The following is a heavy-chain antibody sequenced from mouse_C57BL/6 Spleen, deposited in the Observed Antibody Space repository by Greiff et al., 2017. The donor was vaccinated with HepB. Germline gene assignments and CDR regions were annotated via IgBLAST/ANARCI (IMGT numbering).Heavy chain of an antibody. CDR3: ARGYGSSLGAMDY. V-gene: IGHV1-81*01. Sequence: VQLVESGAELARPGASVKLSCKASGYTFTSYGISWVKQRTGQGLEWIGEIYPRSGNTYYNEKFKGKATLTADKSSSTAYMELRSLTSEDSAVYFCARGYGSSLGAMDYWGQGTSVTVSS. CDR2: IYPRSGNT. J-gene: IGHJ4*01. D-gene: IGHD1-1*01. CDR1: GYTFTSYG.